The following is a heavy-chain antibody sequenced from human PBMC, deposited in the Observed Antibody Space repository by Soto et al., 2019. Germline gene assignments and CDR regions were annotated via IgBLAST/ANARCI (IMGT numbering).Heavy chain of an antibody. D-gene: IGHD6-19*01. CDR2: ISGSGTNT. J-gene: IGHJ4*02. CDR3: ANGIAVAGIFDY. CDR1: GFTFGNYA. Sequence: GGSLRLSCAASGFTFGNYAMIWVRQAPGKGPEWVSGISGSGTNTYYADSVEGRFTISRDNSKNTLYLQMNSLRAEDTAVYYCANGIAVAGIFDYWGQGTLVTVSS. V-gene: IGHV3-23*01.